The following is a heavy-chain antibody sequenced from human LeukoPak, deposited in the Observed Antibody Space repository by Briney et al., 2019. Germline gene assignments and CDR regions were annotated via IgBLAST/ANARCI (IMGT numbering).Heavy chain of an antibody. Sequence: GGSLRLSCAASGFTFSSYSMNWVRQAPGKGLEWVPSISSSSSYIYYADSVKGRFTISRDNAKNSLYLQMNSLRAEDTAVYYCARVGHGQWLVRAVYNWFDPWGQGTLVTVSS. CDR1: GFTFSSYS. V-gene: IGHV3-21*01. J-gene: IGHJ5*02. D-gene: IGHD6-19*01. CDR2: ISSSSSYI. CDR3: ARVGHGQWLVRAVYNWFDP.